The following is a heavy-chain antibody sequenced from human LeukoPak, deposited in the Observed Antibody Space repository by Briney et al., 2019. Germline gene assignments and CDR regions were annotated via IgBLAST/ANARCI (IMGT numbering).Heavy chain of an antibody. J-gene: IGHJ4*02. V-gene: IGHV3-9*03. D-gene: IGHD5-18*01. Sequence: GGSLRLSCAASGFTFDDYAMHWVRHAPGKGLEWVSGISWNSGSIGYADSVKGRFTISRDNAKNSLYLQMNSLRAEDMALYYCAKADSYSYGTNVDYWGQGTLVTVSS. CDR3: AKADSYSYGTNVDY. CDR1: GFTFDDYA. CDR2: ISWNSGSI.